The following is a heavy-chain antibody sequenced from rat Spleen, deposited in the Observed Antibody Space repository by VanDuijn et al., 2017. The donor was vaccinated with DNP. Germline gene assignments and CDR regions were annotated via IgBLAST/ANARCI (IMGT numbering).Heavy chain of an antibody. V-gene: IGHV5-31*01. J-gene: IGHJ2*01. CDR3: TTYYY. D-gene: IGHD1-7*01. Sequence: EVQLVESGGDLVQPGRSLKLSCVASGLTFSNYWMTCSRQVPGKGLAWAASITTGGDSTYYPDSVKDRFTISRDNAKSTLYLQMDSLRSEDTATYYCTTYYYWGQGVMVTVTS. CDR2: ITTGGDST. CDR1: GLTFSNYW.